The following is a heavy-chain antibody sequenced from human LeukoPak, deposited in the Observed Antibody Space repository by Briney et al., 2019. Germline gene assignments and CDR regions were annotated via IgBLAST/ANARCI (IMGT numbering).Heavy chain of an antibody. CDR3: ARGMGVEMATITSGFDY. V-gene: IGHV1-2*04. CDR1: GYTFTGYY. Sequence: ASVKVSCKASGYTFTGYYIHWVRQAPGQGLEWMGWINPKTGGTNYAQKFQGWVTMTRDTSISTAYMEVSRLRSDDMAVYHCARGMGVEMATITSGFDYWGQGTLVTVSS. J-gene: IGHJ4*02. CDR2: INPKTGGT. D-gene: IGHD5-24*01.